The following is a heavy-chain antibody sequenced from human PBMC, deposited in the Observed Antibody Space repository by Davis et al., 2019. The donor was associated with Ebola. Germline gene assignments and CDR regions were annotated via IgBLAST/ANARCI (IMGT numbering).Heavy chain of an antibody. Sequence: GESLKISCAASGFIFSSYWMSWVRQAPGKGLEWVAKIKEDGSEKLEVDSVKGRFTISRDNAEDSLYLQMNSLRAEDTAVYYCARGSRNMDAWGQGTTVTVSS. CDR2: IKEDGSEK. V-gene: IGHV3-7*03. CDR3: ARGSRNMDA. CDR1: GFIFSSYW. J-gene: IGHJ6*02.